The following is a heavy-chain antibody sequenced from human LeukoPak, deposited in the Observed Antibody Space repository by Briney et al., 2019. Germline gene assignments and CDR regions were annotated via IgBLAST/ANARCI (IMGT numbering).Heavy chain of an antibody. CDR1: GFTFSHYG. Sequence: GGTLTLSCVASGFTFSHYGMNGVGQPPAKELEWVSGVRGSGGITNYADSVKGRFTISRDNSKNTLYLQMNSLRAEDTAVYYCAKAEGGHPYSSDYWGQGTLVTVSS. D-gene: IGHD6-13*01. J-gene: IGHJ4*02. CDR2: VRGSGGIT. CDR3: AKAEGGHPYSSDY. V-gene: IGHV3-23*01.